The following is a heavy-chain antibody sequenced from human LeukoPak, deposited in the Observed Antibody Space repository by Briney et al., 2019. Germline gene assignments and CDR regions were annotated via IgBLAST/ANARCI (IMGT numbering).Heavy chain of an antibody. Sequence: SETLSLTCAVYGGSFSGYYWSWIRQPPGKGLEWIGEINHSGSTNYNPSLKSRVTISVDTSKNQFSLKLSSVTAADTAVYYCASVPYSSGNDYWGQGTLVTVSS. D-gene: IGHD6-19*01. CDR3: ASVPYSSGNDY. V-gene: IGHV4-34*01. J-gene: IGHJ4*02. CDR2: INHSGST. CDR1: GGSFSGYY.